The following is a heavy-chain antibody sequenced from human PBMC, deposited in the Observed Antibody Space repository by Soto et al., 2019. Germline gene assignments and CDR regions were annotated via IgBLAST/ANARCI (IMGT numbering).Heavy chain of an antibody. Sequence: GGSLRLSCAASGFPFSSYEMNWVRQSPGKGLEWISYISSSGSTIYYADSVKGRFTISRDNAKNSLFLQMNSLRAEDTAVYYCAKDPSSSWYRGLYWGQGTLVTVSS. D-gene: IGHD6-13*01. CDR2: ISSSGSTI. J-gene: IGHJ4*02. CDR1: GFPFSSYE. V-gene: IGHV3-48*03. CDR3: AKDPSSSWYRGLY.